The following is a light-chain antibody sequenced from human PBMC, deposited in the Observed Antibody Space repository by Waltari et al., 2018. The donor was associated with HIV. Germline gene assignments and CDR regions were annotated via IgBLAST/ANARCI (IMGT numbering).Light chain of an antibody. Sequence: QSALTQPASVSGSPGQSITISCTGTSSDVGGSNYVSWYQHHPGRAPKLMIYEVSNRPSGVSNRFSGSKSGNTASLTSSGLQAEDEADYYCSSYTSSSPLFGGGTKLTVL. CDR2: EVS. CDR1: SSDVGGSNY. J-gene: IGLJ2*01. CDR3: SSYTSSSPL. V-gene: IGLV2-14*01.